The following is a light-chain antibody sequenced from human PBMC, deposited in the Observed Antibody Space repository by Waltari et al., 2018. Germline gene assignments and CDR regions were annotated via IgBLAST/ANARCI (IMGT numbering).Light chain of an antibody. CDR2: EGS. CDR1: SSDVGSYNL. Sequence: QSALTQPASVSGSPGQSITISCTGTSSDVGSYNLVSWYQQHPGKAPKLLIYEGSKRPSGVSNRFSGFTSGNTASLTISGLQAEDEADYYCCSYAGSSTSYVFGTGTKVTVL. CDR3: CSYAGSSTSYV. V-gene: IGLV2-23*01. J-gene: IGLJ1*01.